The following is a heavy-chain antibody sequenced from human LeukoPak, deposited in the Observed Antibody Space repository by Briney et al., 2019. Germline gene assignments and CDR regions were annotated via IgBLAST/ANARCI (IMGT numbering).Heavy chain of an antibody. CDR2: ISAYNGNT. D-gene: IGHD2-8*02. V-gene: IGHV1-18*01. Sequence: ASVKVSCKASGYTFTSYGISWVRQAPGQGLEWMGWISAYNGNTNYAQKLQGRVTMTTDTSTSTAYMELRSLRSDDTAVYYCARANTVSRYYYYYGMDVWGQGTTVTVSS. CDR3: ARANTVSRYYYYYGMDV. CDR1: GYTFTSYG. J-gene: IGHJ6*02.